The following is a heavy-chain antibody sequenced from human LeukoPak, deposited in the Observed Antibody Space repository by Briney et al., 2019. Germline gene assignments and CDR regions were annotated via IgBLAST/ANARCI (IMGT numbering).Heavy chain of an antibody. CDR3: AKGGRVDSSRPNTYFDY. J-gene: IGHJ4*02. Sequence: GGSLNLSWVGPGFLFSSSAMSWVRQAPGKGLEWVSVTGGGGTATYYADSVKGRFTISRDNSKNTLYLQMNSLRAEDTALYYCAKGGRVDSSRPNTYFDYWGQGILVTVSS. V-gene: IGHV3-23*01. CDR2: TGGGGTAT. D-gene: IGHD3-9*01. CDR1: GFLFSSSA.